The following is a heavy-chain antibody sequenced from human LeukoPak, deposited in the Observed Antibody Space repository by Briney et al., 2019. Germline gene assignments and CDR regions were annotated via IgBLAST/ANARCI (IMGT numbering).Heavy chain of an antibody. D-gene: IGHD1-26*01. J-gene: IGHJ4*02. V-gene: IGHV3-7*05. CDR3: ARDGVARGIYFDY. CDR1: GSTFSSHW. CDR2: INQDGTEK. Sequence: GGSLRLSCVVSGSTFSSHWMSWVRQAPGKGLEWVANINQDGTEKDYVDSVKGRFTISRDNAKNSLYLQMHSLRAEDTAVYYCARDGVARGIYFDYWGQGTLVTVSS.